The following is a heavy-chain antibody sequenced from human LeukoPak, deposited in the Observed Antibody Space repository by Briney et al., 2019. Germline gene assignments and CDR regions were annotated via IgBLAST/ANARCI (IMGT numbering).Heavy chain of an antibody. Sequence: SVTVSCKASGGTFSSYAISWVRQAPGQGLEWMGGIIPIFGTANYAQKFQGRVTITADESTSTAYMELSSLRSEDTAVYCCARDGLRAVAGTRGAYYFDYWGQGTLVTVSS. J-gene: IGHJ4*02. CDR1: GGTFSSYA. CDR3: ARDGLRAVAGTRGAYYFDY. CDR2: IIPIFGTA. D-gene: IGHD6-19*01. V-gene: IGHV1-69*13.